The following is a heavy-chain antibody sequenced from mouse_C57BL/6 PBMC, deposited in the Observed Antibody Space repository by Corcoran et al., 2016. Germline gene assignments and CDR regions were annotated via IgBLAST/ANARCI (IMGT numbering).Heavy chain of an antibody. D-gene: IGHD2-5*01. CDR3: SRYSNYLLAY. J-gene: IGHJ3*01. CDR1: GYTFTTYG. CDR2: INTYSGVP. V-gene: IGHV9-3*01. Sequence: QIQLVQSGPELKKPGETVKISCKASGYTFTTYGMSWGTQAPGKGLKWMGWINTYSGVPTYADDVKGRLDFSLENSASTAYLQINNLKNEDTATYFCSRYSNYLLAYWGQGTLVTVSA.